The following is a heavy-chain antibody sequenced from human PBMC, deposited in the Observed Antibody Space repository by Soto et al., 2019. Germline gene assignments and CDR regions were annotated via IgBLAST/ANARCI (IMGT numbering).Heavy chain of an antibody. CDR2: IMPIVGTA. CDR3: ARGGYSSSYRLDY. V-gene: IGHV1-69*01. Sequence: QVQLVQSGAEVKKPGSSVKVSCKASGGTFSSYAMSWVRQRPGQGLEWMGGIMPIVGTANYVQKFKGRVTITADESTSTAYMELSSLRSEDTAVYYCARGGYSSSYRLDYWGQGTLVTVSS. D-gene: IGHD6-6*01. J-gene: IGHJ4*02. CDR1: GGTFSSYA.